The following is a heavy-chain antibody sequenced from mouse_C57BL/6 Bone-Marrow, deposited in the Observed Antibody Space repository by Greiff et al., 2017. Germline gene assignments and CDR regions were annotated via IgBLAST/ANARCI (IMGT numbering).Heavy chain of an antibody. CDR3: ARRYDDGYNAMDY. J-gene: IGHJ4*01. CDR2: INPNYGTT. CDR1: GYSFTDYN. D-gene: IGHD2-4*01. V-gene: IGHV1-39*01. Sequence: EVQLKESGPELVKPGASVKISCKASGYSFTDYNMNWVQQSNGKSLEWIAVINPNYGTTSYTQKFKGKATLTVDQSSSTAYMQRNSLTSEDSAVYCCARRYDDGYNAMDYWGQGTSVTVSS.